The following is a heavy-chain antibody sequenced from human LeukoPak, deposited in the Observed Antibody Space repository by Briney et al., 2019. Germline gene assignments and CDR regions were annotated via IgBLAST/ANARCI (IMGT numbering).Heavy chain of an antibody. D-gene: IGHD6-25*01. CDR1: GYTFTSYA. CDR3: ARDISATLYYYYGMDV. V-gene: IGHV1-3*01. CDR2: INAGNGNT. Sequence: ASVKVSCKASGYTFTSYAMHWVRQAPGQRLEWMGWINAGNGNTKYSQKFQGRVTITRDTSASTAYMELSSLRSEDTAVYYCARDISATLYYYYGMDVWGQGTTVTVSS. J-gene: IGHJ6*02.